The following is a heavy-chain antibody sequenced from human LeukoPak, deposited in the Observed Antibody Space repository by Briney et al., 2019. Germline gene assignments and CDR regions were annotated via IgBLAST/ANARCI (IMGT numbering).Heavy chain of an antibody. CDR2: ISGSGGST. CDR3: ARPLRRYYDSSGYGSLDY. J-gene: IGHJ4*02. CDR1: GFTFSSYG. Sequence: GGSLRLSCAASGFTFSSYGMSWVRQAPGKGLEWVSAISGSGGSTYYADSVKGRFTISRDNSKNTLYLQMNSLRAEDTAVYYCARPLRRYYDSSGYGSLDYWGQGTLVTVSS. D-gene: IGHD3-22*01. V-gene: IGHV3-23*01.